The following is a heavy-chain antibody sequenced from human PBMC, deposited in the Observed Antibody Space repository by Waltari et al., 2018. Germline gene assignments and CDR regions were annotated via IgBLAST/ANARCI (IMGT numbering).Heavy chain of an antibody. D-gene: IGHD1-1*01. V-gene: IGHV4-38-2*01. CDR2: IYHSGST. Sequence: QVQLQESGPGLVKPSETLSLTCAVSGYSISSGYYWGWIRQPPGKGLEWIGSIYHSGSTSYTPSLKSRVTISVDTSKNQFSLKLSSVTAADTAVYYCARLHWYWYFDLWGRGTLVTVSS. CDR1: GYSISSGYY. J-gene: IGHJ2*01. CDR3: ARLHWYWYFDL.